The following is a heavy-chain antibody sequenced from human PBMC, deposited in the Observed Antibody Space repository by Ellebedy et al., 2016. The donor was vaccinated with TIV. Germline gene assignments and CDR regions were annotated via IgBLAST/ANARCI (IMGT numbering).Heavy chain of an antibody. V-gene: IGHV5-51*01. CDR1: GYSFTSYW. CDR3: ARQPFYCSGGSCYSGDAVYGMDV. CDR2: IYPGDSDT. J-gene: IGHJ6*02. D-gene: IGHD2-15*01. Sequence: GESLKISCKGSGYSFTSYWIGWVRQMPGKGLEWMGIIYPGDSDTRYSPSFQGQVTISADKSINTAYLQWSSLKASDTAMYYCARQPFYCSGGSCYSGDAVYGMDVWGQGTTVTVSS.